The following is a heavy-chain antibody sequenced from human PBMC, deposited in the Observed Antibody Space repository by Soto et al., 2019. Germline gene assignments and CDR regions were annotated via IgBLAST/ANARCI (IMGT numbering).Heavy chain of an antibody. D-gene: IGHD3-16*02. Sequence: GGSLRLSCAASGLTFSSYAMSGVRQAPGKGLEWVSAISGSGGSTYYADSVKGRFTISRDNSKNTLYLQMNSLRAEDTAVYYCAIYVWGSYRPDRFDYWGQGTLVTVSS. CDR1: GLTFSSYA. V-gene: IGHV3-23*01. J-gene: IGHJ4*02. CDR2: ISGSGGST. CDR3: AIYVWGSYRPDRFDY.